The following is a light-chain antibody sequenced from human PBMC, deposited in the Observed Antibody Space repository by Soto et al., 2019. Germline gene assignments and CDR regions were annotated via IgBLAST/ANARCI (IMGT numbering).Light chain of an antibody. J-gene: IGLJ1*01. CDR1: RSYVGGHNS. CDR2: DVS. V-gene: IGLV2-14*01. CDR3: SSFTSSFTYV. Sequence: HSAPTQPAAGSGILRPATPIAGTESRSYVGGHNSVSWYRQDPGKAPELMIYDVSNRPSGVSDRFSGSKSGNTATLTISGLHIEDEADYYCSSFTSSFTYVFRTGTKVTVL.